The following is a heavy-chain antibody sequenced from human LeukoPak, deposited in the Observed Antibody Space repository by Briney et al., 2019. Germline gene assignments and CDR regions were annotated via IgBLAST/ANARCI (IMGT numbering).Heavy chain of an antibody. Sequence: SETLSLTCTVSGYSISSGYYWGWIRQPPGKGLEWIGYIYTSGSTNYNPSLKSRVTISVDTSKNQFSLKLSSVTAADTAVYYCARLEGIAAPWFDPWGQGTLVTVSS. V-gene: IGHV4-38-2*02. CDR1: GYSISSGYY. J-gene: IGHJ5*02. D-gene: IGHD6-13*01. CDR2: IYTSGST. CDR3: ARLEGIAAPWFDP.